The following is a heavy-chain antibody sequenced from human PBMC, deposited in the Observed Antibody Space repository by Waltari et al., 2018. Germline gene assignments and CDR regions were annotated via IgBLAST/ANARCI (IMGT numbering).Heavy chain of an antibody. CDR1: GFTFSTCS. Sequence: EVQLVESGGGLVKPGGSLRVSCAASGFTFSTCSMNWVRQAPGKGLEWVSSISSSSSYIHYGDAVKGRFTISRDNAKNSLYLQMNSLRAEDTAVYYCARGGYCTSTSCLNAFDIWGQGTMVTVSS. CDR2: ISSSSSYI. J-gene: IGHJ3*02. V-gene: IGHV3-21*01. D-gene: IGHD2-2*01. CDR3: ARGGYCTSTSCLNAFDI.